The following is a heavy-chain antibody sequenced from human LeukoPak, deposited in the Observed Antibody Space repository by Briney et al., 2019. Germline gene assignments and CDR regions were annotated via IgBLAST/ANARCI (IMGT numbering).Heavy chain of an antibody. CDR1: GLTFSNYW. CDR2: INTDGSNT. V-gene: IGHV3-74*01. Sequence: GVSLRRSCAASGLTFSNYWMHGVRQAPGKGLVWVARINTDGSNTNYADSVKGRFTISRDNAKNTLYLQMNSLRAEDTAVYYCASGNSYGMGVWGQGTTVTVSS. J-gene: IGHJ6*02. CDR3: ASGNSYGMGV.